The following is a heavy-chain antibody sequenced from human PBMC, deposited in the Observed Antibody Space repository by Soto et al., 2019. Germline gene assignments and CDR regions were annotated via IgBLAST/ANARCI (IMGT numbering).Heavy chain of an antibody. CDR2: IYPADSDA. CDR3: ARPNSPYYGVDV. V-gene: IGHV5-51*01. CDR1: GYSFNTNW. Sequence: GESLKISFKGSGYSFNTNWIAWVRQKSGKGLEWMGIIYPADSDARYSPPFQGQVTFSVDKSITTAYLQWSSLKASDTAVYYCARPNSPYYGVDVWGQGTTVTVSS. J-gene: IGHJ6*02.